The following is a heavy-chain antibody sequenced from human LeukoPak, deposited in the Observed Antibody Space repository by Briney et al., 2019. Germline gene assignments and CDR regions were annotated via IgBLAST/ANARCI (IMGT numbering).Heavy chain of an antibody. CDR3: ASSSGWTNLDY. CDR2: IYYTGST. Sequence: SETLSLTCTVSGGSVSSSYWSWIRQPPGKGLEWIGFIYYTGSTNYNPSLKSRVTISVDTSKNQFSLKLSSVTAADTAVYYCASSSGWTNLDYWGQETLVTVSS. J-gene: IGHJ4*02. D-gene: IGHD6-19*01. CDR1: GGSVSSSY. V-gene: IGHV4-59*02.